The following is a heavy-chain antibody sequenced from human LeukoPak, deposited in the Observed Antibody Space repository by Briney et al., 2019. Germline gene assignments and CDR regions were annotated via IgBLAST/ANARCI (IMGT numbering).Heavy chain of an antibody. J-gene: IGHJ4*02. V-gene: IGHV3-21*01. Sequence: GGSLRLSCAASGFTFSSYAMSWVRQAPGKGLEWVSSISSSSSYIYYADSVKGRFTISRDNSKNTLYLQMNSLRAEDTAVYYCARDYGGNSAFQFDYWGQGTLVTVSS. D-gene: IGHD4-23*01. CDR3: ARDYGGNSAFQFDY. CDR1: GFTFSSYA. CDR2: ISSSSSYI.